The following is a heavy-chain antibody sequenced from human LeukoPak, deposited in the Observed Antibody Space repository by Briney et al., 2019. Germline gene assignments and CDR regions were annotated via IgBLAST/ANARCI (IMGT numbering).Heavy chain of an antibody. Sequence: PSETLSLTCTVSGGSISSYYWSWIRQPPGKGLEWIGYIYYSGSTNYNPSLKSRVTISVDTSKNQFSLKLSSVTAADTAVYYCVRHLPDDFWSGSGYYFDYWGQGTLVTVSS. CDR3: VRHLPDDFWSGSGYYFDY. CDR2: IYYSGST. J-gene: IGHJ4*02. V-gene: IGHV4-59*08. CDR1: GGSISSYY. D-gene: IGHD3-3*01.